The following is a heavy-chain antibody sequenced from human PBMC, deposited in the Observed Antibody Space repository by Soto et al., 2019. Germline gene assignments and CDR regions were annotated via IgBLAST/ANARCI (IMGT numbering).Heavy chain of an antibody. V-gene: IGHV3-30-3*01. CDR1: GFTFSSYA. J-gene: IGHJ4*02. Sequence: PGGSLRLSCAASGFTFSSYAMHWVRQAPGKGLEWVAVISYDGSNKYYADSVKGRFTISRDNSKNTLYLQMNSLRAEDTAVYYCASEQLAVLRGVLDCWGQGTLVTVSS. CDR3: ASEQLAVLRGVLDC. D-gene: IGHD1-1*01. CDR2: ISYDGSNK.